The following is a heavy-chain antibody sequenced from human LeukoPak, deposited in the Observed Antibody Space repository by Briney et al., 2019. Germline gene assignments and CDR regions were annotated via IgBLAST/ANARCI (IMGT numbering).Heavy chain of an antibody. CDR1: GFTFSSYG. CDR3: AREGGGDYGSFDY. J-gene: IGHJ4*02. CDR2: ISYDGSNK. V-gene: IGHV3-30*03. D-gene: IGHD4-17*01. Sequence: PGGSLRLSCAASGFTFSSYGMHWVRQAPGKGLEWVTLISYDGSNKYYADSVQGRFTISRDNSKNTVYLQMNSLRAEDTAVYYCAREGGGDYGSFDYWGQGTLVTVSS.